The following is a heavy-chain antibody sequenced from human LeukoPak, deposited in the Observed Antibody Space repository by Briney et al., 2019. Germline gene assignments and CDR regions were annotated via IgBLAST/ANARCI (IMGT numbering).Heavy chain of an antibody. J-gene: IGHJ4*02. CDR1: VFTLRTDS. CDR3: ARDLRDSSGYSAPPFDY. D-gene: IGHD3-22*01. CDR2: LRSSSSYI. Sequence: GGSLRHSCAPPVFTLRTDSMNAVRQAPGKGVESVSSLRSSSSYIYYADSVKGRFTISRDNAKNSLYLQMNSLRAEDTAVYYCARDLRDSSGYSAPPFDYWGQGTLVTVSS. V-gene: IGHV3-21*01.